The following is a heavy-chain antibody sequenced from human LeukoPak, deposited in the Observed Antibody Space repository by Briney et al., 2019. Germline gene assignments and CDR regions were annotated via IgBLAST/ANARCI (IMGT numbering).Heavy chain of an antibody. J-gene: IGHJ6*02. CDR2: ISSSSSYI. V-gene: IGHV3-21*01. CDR3: ARDGTKQWPVSYYYYGMDV. CDR1: GFAVSSYS. Sequence: GGSLRLSCAASGFAVSSYSMNWVRQAPGKGLEWVSSISSSSSYIYYADSVKGRFTISRDNAKNSLYLQMSSLRAEDTAVYYCARDGTKQWPVSYYYYGMDVWGQGTTVTVSS. D-gene: IGHD6-19*01.